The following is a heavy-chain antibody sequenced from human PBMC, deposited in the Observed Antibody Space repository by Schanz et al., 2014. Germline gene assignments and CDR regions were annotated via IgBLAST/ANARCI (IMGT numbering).Heavy chain of an antibody. D-gene: IGHD6-19*01. CDR1: GFTLSSYA. J-gene: IGHJ4*02. Sequence: EVQLVESGGGLVQPGGSLRLSCAASGFTLSSYALSCVRQSPGKGLEWISSMYINSGSTQYADSVKGRFIISRDNAKNTLYLQMNSLRPEDTALYYCVGIHVAVAEAFYWGQGALVIVS. CDR3: VGIHVAVAEAFY. V-gene: IGHV3-23*04. CDR2: MYINSGST.